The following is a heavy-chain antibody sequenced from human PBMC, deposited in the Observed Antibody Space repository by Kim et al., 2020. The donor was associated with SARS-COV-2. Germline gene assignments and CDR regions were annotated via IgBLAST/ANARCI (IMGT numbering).Heavy chain of an antibody. CDR2: INHSGST. CDR1: GGSFSGYY. Sequence: SETLSLTCAVYGGSFSGYYWSWIRQPPGKGLEWIGEINHSGSTNYNPSLKSRVTISVDTSKNQFSLKLSSVTAADTAVYYCAREESDYGDLDAFDIWGQGTMVTVSS. CDR3: AREESDYGDLDAFDI. J-gene: IGHJ3*02. D-gene: IGHD4-17*01. V-gene: IGHV4-34*01.